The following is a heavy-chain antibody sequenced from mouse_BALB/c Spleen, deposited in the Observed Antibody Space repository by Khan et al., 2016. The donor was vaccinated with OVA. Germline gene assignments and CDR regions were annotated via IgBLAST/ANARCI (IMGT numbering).Heavy chain of an antibody. Sequence: QIQLVQSGPELKKPGVTVKISCKASGYTFTAYGLNWVKQAPGKGLKWMGGINTYTGEPTYVDDFKGRFTFSLETSASTAYLQINNLKNEDTATYFCARVGDSGTMDYWGQGTSVTVSA. CDR3: ARVGDSGTMDY. V-gene: IGHV9-3-1*01. D-gene: IGHD3-3*01. J-gene: IGHJ4*01. CDR2: INTYTGEP. CDR1: GYTFTAYG.